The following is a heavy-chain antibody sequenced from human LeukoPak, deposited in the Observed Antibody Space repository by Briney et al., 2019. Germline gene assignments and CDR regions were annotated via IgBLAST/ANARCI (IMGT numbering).Heavy chain of an antibody. J-gene: IGHJ4*02. CDR2: INHSGST. CDR3: ASSWGVDTAMVTAFY. Sequence: SETLSLTCAVYGGSFSGYYWSWIRQPPGKGLEWIGEINHSGSTNYNPSLKSRVTISVDTSKNQFSLKLSSVTAADTAVYYCASSWGVDTAMVTAFYWGQGTLVNVSS. CDR1: GGSFSGYY. V-gene: IGHV4-34*01. D-gene: IGHD5-18*01.